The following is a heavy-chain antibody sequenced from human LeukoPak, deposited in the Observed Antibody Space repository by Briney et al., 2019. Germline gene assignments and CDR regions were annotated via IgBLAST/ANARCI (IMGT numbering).Heavy chain of an antibody. J-gene: IGHJ6*02. Sequence: PSETLSLTCTVSGGSISSYYWSGLRQPPGKGLEGIGYIYYSGSTNYNPSLKSRVTISVEASKKQFPMKLSSVPAAATAVYYCAIHVMVRGRNYYYYGMDVWGQGTTVTVSS. CDR1: GGSISSYY. CDR3: AIHVMVRGRNYYYYGMDV. CDR2: IYYSGST. D-gene: IGHD3-10*01. V-gene: IGHV4-59*08.